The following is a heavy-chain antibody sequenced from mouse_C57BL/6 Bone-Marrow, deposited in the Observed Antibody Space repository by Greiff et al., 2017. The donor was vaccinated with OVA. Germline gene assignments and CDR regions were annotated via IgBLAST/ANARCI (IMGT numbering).Heavy chain of an antibody. CDR3: ATVVERWYFDV. V-gene: IGHV1-85*01. D-gene: IGHD1-1*01. CDR1: GYTFTSYD. J-gene: IGHJ1*03. Sequence: QVHVKQSGPELVKPGASVKLSCKASGYTFTSYDINWVKQRPGQGLEWIGWIYPRDGSTKYNEKFKGKATLTVDTSSSTAYMELHSLTSEDSAVYFCATVVERWYFDVWGTGTTVTVSS. CDR2: IYPRDGST.